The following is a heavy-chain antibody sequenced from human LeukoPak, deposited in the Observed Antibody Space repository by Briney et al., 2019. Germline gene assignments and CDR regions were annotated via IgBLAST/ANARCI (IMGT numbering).Heavy chain of an antibody. J-gene: IGHJ6*02. V-gene: IGHV4-31*03. Sequence: KSSQTLSLTCTVSGGSISSGGYYWSWIRQHPGKGLEWIGYIYYSGSTYYNPSLKSRVTISVDTSKNQFSLKLSSVTAADTAVYYCARVIIGYERKESSMRYYYYYYGMDVWGQGTTVTVSS. CDR3: ARVIIGYERKESSMRYYYYYYGMDV. CDR2: IYYSGST. CDR1: GGSISSGGYY. D-gene: IGHD5-12*01.